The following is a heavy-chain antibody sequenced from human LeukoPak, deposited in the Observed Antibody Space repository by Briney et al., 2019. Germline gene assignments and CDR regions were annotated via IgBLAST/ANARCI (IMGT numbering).Heavy chain of an antibody. CDR2: INHSGST. CDR1: GGSFSGYY. D-gene: IGHD3-3*01. CDR3: ARVNYDFWSGYYVGHYFDY. V-gene: IGHV4-34*01. Sequence: SETLSLTCAVYGGSFSGYYWSWIRQPPGKGLEWIGEINHSGSTNYNTSLKSRVTISVDTSKNQFSLKLSSVTAADTAVYYCARVNYDFWSGYYVGHYFDYWGQGTLVTVSS. J-gene: IGHJ4*02.